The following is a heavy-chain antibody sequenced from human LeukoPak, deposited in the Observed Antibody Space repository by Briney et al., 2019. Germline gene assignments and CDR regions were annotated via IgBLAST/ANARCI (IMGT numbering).Heavy chain of an antibody. CDR2: IYSGGST. D-gene: IGHD2-15*01. CDR1: GFTVSSNY. CDR3: ASGSSSDLYYYYGMDV. Sequence: GGSLRLSCAASGFTVSSNYMSWVRQAPGKGLEWVSVIYSGGSTYHADSVKGRFTISRDNSKNTLYLQMNSLRAEDTAVYYCASGSSSDLYYYYGMDVWGQGTTVTVSS. J-gene: IGHJ6*02. V-gene: IGHV3-53*01.